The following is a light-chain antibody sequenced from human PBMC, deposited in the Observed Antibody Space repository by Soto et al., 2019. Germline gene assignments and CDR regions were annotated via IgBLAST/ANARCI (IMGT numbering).Light chain of an antibody. V-gene: IGKV3-15*01. Sequence: EIVMTQSPATLSVSPGERATLSCRASQSVGNALAWYQHKPGQPPRLLIRGASNSANGIPAWFSGSGSGTEFTLAMSRPQSEDFGVYCCQHYRDWPPLTFGGGTKVEIK. CDR2: GAS. CDR3: QHYRDWPPLT. CDR1: QSVGNA. J-gene: IGKJ4*01.